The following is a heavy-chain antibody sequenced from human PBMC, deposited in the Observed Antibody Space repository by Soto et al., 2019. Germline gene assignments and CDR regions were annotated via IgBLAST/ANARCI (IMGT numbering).Heavy chain of an antibody. CDR3: ARSTEWNAFDL. D-gene: IGHD3-3*01. V-gene: IGHV3-53*02. CDR1: GLTVIRAY. CDR2: IYSGGTT. J-gene: IGHJ3*01. Sequence: EEQLVETGGGLIQPGGSWSLSCPVSGLTVIRAYMTWVRQAPGRGLEWVSVIYSGGTTYHADSVKGRFTISRDNSGNTLFLQMNSLRAEDTAMYYCARSTEWNAFDLWGQGTMVTVSS.